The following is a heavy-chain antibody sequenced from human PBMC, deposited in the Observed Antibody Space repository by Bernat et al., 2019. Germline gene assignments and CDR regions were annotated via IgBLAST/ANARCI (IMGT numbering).Heavy chain of an antibody. CDR1: GFTFTSYA. CDR3: TRGFTTVTTPIDY. J-gene: IGHJ4*02. D-gene: IGHD4-17*01. Sequence: QVQLVESGGGVVQPGRSLRLSCAASGFTFTSYAMYWVRQAPGKGLEWVAAISNDGNNKYYADSVKGRFTISRDNSKNTLYLQMNSLRVEDMALYYCTRGFTTVTTPIDYWGLGTLVTVSS. V-gene: IGHV3-30-3*01. CDR2: ISNDGNNK.